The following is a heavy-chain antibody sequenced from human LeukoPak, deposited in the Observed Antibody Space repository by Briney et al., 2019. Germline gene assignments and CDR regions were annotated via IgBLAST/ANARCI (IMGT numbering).Heavy chain of an antibody. CDR3: ARLVGATPDC. CDR1: GGSISNYY. CDR2: IYYSGST. D-gene: IGHD1-26*01. J-gene: IGHJ4*02. V-gene: IGHV4-59*08. Sequence: AETLSLTCTVSGGSISNYYWSWIRQPPGKGLEWVGYIYYSGSTNSNASLERRVTIPVDTPKNQFSLQLSSVTAADTAVYYCARLVGATPDCWGQGTLVTVSS.